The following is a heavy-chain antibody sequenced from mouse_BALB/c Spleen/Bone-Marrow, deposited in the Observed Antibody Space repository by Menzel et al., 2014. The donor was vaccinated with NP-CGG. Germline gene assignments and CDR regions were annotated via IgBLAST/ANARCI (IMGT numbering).Heavy chain of an antibody. D-gene: IGHD2-13*01. V-gene: IGHV4-1*02. CDR2: INPDSSTI. CDR1: GFDFSRYW. CDR3: ARNGDYWFAY. Sequence: EVKLVESGGGLVQPGGSLKLSCAASGFDFSRYWMSWVRQAPGKGLEWIGEINPDSSTISYTPSLKDKFIISRDNAKNTLYLQMSKVRSEDTALYYCARNGDYWFAYWGQGTLVTVSA. J-gene: IGHJ3*01.